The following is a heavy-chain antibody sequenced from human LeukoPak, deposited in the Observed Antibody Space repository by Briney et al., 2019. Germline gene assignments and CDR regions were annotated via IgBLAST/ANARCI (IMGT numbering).Heavy chain of an antibody. CDR3: ARQNRHYYDSSGYYAFDI. Sequence: SETLSLTCTVSAGSISSDSYYWGWIRQPPGKGLEWIGTIYYSGNTYYNPSLKSRVTISVDTSKNQFSLKLSSVTAADTAVYYCARQNRHYYDSSGYYAFDIWGQGTMVTVSS. CDR1: AGSISSDSYY. CDR2: IYYSGNT. V-gene: IGHV4-39*01. J-gene: IGHJ3*02. D-gene: IGHD3-22*01.